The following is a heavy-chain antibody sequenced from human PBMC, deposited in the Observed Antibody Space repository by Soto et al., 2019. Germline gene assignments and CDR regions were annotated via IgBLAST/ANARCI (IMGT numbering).Heavy chain of an antibody. CDR3: ARDPYDNDYGDHHS. CDR1: GGTFSSYT. V-gene: IGHV1-69*08. Sequence: QVQLVQSGAEVKKPGSSVKVSCKASGGTFSSYTISWVRQAPGQGREWMGRIIPILGIANYAQKFQGRVTITADKSTSTAYMELSSLRSEDTAVYYCARDPYDNDYGDHHSWGQGTMVTVSS. J-gene: IGHJ3*01. D-gene: IGHD4-17*01. CDR2: IIPILGIA.